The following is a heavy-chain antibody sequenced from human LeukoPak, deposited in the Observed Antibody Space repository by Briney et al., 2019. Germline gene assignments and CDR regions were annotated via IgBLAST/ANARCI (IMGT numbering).Heavy chain of an antibody. CDR1: GGSISSGSYY. CDR3: ARVGSSGWYYYFDY. V-gene: IGHV4-61*02. J-gene: IGHJ4*02. CDR2: IYTSGST. D-gene: IGHD6-19*01. Sequence: SQTLSLTCTVSGGSISSGSYYWRWIRQPAGKGLEWYGRIYTSGSTNYNPSLKSRVTISLDTSKNQFSLKLSSVSAAGTAVYYCARVGSSGWYYYFDYWGQETLVTVSS.